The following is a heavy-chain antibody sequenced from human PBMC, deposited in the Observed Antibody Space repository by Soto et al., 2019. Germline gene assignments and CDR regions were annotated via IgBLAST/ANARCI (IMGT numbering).Heavy chain of an antibody. J-gene: IGHJ5*02. V-gene: IGHV4-31*03. CDR3: ARSVFP. CDR1: GGSISSGGYY. Sequence: QVQLQESGPGLVKPSQTLSLTCTVSGGSISSGGYYWSWIRQHPGKGLEWIGYIDYSGSTYYNPSLKRRVTLSIDTSKTQFPLTLTSVTAAATAVYYCARSVFPWGQGTLVTVSS. CDR2: IDYSGST.